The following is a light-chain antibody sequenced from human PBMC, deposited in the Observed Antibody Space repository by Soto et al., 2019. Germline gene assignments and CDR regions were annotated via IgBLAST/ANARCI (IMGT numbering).Light chain of an antibody. CDR3: QQYGSSPT. CDR1: QSVSSY. V-gene: IGKV3-20*01. J-gene: IGKJ1*01. CDR2: DAS. Sequence: VLTQSPATLSLSPGERAILSCRASQSVSSYFAWYQQKPGQAPRLLIYDASYRATDIPTRFSGSGSGTDFTLTISRLEPEDFAVYYCQQYGSSPTFGQGTTVEIK.